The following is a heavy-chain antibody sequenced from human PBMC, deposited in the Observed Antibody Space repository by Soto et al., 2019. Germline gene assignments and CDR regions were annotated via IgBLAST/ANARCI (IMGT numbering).Heavy chain of an antibody. J-gene: IGHJ5*02. Sequence: ASVKVSCKASGYTFTSYGISWVRQAPGQGLEWMGWISAYNGNTNYAQKLQGRVTMTTDTSTSTAYMELRSLRSDDTAVYYCARASYYDILTGYYNWFDPWGQGTLVTVSS. V-gene: IGHV1-18*01. CDR2: ISAYNGNT. CDR3: ARASYYDILTGYYNWFDP. D-gene: IGHD3-9*01. CDR1: GYTFTSYG.